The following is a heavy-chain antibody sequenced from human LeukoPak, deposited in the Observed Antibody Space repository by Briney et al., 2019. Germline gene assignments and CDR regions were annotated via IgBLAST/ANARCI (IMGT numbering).Heavy chain of an antibody. D-gene: IGHD3-22*01. J-gene: IGHJ6*03. CDR2: IYYSGST. CDR1: GGSISSYY. CDR3: ARIVYYYDSSGYYSGGYHYYYYMDV. V-gene: IGHV4-59*01. Sequence: PSETLSLTCTVSGGSISSYYWSWLRQPPGKGLEWVGYIYYSGSTNYNPSLKSRVTISVDTSKNQFSLKLSSVTAADTAVYYCARIVYYYDSSGYYSGGYHYYYYMDVWGKGTTVTISS.